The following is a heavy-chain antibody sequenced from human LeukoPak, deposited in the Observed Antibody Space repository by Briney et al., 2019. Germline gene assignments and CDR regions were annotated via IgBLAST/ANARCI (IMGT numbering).Heavy chain of an antibody. Sequence: GGSLRLSCAASGFTFSGSWMSWVRQAPGKGLEWVANINQDGGAKNYLDSVEGRFTISRDNAKNSLYLQMNSLRAEDTAVYYCARDRSEVVPAAYYMDVWGKGTTVTVSS. D-gene: IGHD2-2*01. CDR1: GFTFSGSW. CDR2: INQDGGAK. CDR3: ARDRSEVVPAAYYMDV. J-gene: IGHJ6*03. V-gene: IGHV3-7*01.